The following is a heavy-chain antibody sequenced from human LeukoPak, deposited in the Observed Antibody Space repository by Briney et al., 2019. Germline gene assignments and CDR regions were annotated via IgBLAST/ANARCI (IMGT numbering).Heavy chain of an antibody. D-gene: IGHD3-22*01. CDR3: ARGAYYYDSSSFDY. CDR1: GGTFSSYA. CDR2: IIPIFGTA. Sequence: SVKVSCKASGGTFSSYAISWVRQAPGQGLEWMGRIIPIFGTANYAQKFQGRVTITADKSTSAAYMELSSLRSEDTAVYYCARGAYYYDSSSFDYWGQGTLVTVSS. J-gene: IGHJ4*02. V-gene: IGHV1-69*06.